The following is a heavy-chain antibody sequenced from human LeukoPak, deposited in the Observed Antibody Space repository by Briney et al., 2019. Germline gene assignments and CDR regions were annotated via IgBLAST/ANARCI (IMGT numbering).Heavy chain of an antibody. V-gene: IGHV4-4*02. Sequence: SETLSLTCAVSGGSISSSNWWSWIRPPPGKGLEWIGEINHSGSTNFNPSLKSRVTISVDTSKNQFSLKLSSVTAADTAVYYCARWGDSSGYSFDYWGQGTLVTVSS. J-gene: IGHJ4*02. CDR2: INHSGST. D-gene: IGHD3-22*01. CDR3: ARWGDSSGYSFDY. CDR1: GGSISSSNW.